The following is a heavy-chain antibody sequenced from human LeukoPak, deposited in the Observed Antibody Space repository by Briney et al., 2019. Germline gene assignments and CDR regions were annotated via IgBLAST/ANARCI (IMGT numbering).Heavy chain of an antibody. D-gene: IGHD3-10*01. CDR1: GFTFNNYA. CDR3: VRDLLGSGSTTAYLYH. Sequence: GGSLRLSCAASGFTFNNYAMSWVRQAPGKGLEWVSAISSSGDITFYADSVKGRFTISRDNSRYTLYLQMNSLRAEDMAVYFCVRDLLGSGSTTAYLYHWGQGTLVTVSS. CDR2: ISSSGDIT. V-gene: IGHV3-23*01. J-gene: IGHJ1*01.